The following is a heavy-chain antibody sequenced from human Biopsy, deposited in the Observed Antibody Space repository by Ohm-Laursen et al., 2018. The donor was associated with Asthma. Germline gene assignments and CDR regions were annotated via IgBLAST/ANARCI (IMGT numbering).Heavy chain of an antibody. V-gene: IGHV4-61*05. Sequence: GTLSLTWTVSGGSISSSSYYWGWICQPPGKGLEWIGYIYYSGSTNYNPSLKGRVTISVDTSKNQFSLKLSSVTAADTAVYYCASGGIAVAGPSHYYYYYGMDVWGQGTTVTVSS. CDR2: IYYSGST. J-gene: IGHJ6*02. CDR1: GGSISSSSYY. CDR3: ASGGIAVAGPSHYYYYYGMDV. D-gene: IGHD6-19*01.